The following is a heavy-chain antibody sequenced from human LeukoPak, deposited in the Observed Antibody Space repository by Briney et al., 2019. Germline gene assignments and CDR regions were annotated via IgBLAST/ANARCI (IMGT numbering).Heavy chain of an antibody. V-gene: IGHV5-51*01. CDR2: IYPGDSDT. J-gene: IGHJ4*02. CDR3: ARQAGTFRVGDY. D-gene: IGHD1-1*01. Sequence: PGESLQISCKGPGYSFTSYWTAWVRQMPGKGLEWMGIIYPGDSDTRYSPSFQGQVTISADQSISTAYLQWSSLKASDTAMYYCARQAGTFRVGDYWGQGTLVTVSS. CDR1: GYSFTSYW.